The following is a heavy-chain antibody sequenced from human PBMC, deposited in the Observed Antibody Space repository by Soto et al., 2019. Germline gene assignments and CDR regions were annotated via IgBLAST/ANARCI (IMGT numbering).Heavy chain of an antibody. CDR2: ISYDGSNK. Sequence: PGGSLRLSCAASGFTFSSYAMHWVRQAPGKGLEWVAVISYDGSNKYYADSVKGRFTISRDNSKNTLYLQMNSLRAEDTAVYYCARGREGATLYYWGQGTLVTVSS. V-gene: IGHV3-30-3*01. CDR1: GFTFSSYA. D-gene: IGHD1-26*01. CDR3: ARGREGATLYY. J-gene: IGHJ4*02.